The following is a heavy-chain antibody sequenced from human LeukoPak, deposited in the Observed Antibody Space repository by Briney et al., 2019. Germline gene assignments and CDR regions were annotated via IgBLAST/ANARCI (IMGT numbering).Heavy chain of an antibody. CDR1: GFSLSAYN. CDR2: ISSSSATI. V-gene: IGHV3-48*01. D-gene: IGHD3-22*01. Sequence: PGGSLRLSCEGSGFSLSAYNMNWVRQAPGKGLESVSYISSSSATIFYADSVKGRFTISRDNAKNSLYLQMNSLRAEDTAVYYCAREGTYYYDSSGSFDYWGQGTLVTASS. J-gene: IGHJ4*02. CDR3: AREGTYYYDSSGSFDY.